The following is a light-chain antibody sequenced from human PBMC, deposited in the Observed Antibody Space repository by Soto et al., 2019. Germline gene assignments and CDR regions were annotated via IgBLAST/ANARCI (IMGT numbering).Light chain of an antibody. CDR3: HQYNNWPPYT. Sequence: EIVLTQSPGTLSLSPGESATLSCRARQSVSSSYLAWYQQKPGQAPRLLIYGASTRATGIPDRFSGSGSGTEFTLTISSLQSEDFAVYYCHQYNNWPPYTVGQGTKVDIK. J-gene: IGKJ2*01. V-gene: IGKV3D-15*01. CDR2: GAS. CDR1: QSVSSSY.